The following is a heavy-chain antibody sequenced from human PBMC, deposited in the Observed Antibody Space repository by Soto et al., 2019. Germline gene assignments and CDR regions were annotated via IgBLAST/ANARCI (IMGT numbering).Heavy chain of an antibody. Sequence: QITLKESGPTLVKPTQTLTLTCTFSGFSLSTSGVGVGWIRQPPGKALEWLALIYWDDDKRYSPSLKSRLTITKDTSKHQVVLTMTNMDPVDTATYYCALQKGCSGGSFYPYYYYYGMDVWGQGTTVTVSS. D-gene: IGHD2-15*01. J-gene: IGHJ6*02. V-gene: IGHV2-5*02. CDR3: ALQKGCSGGSFYPYYYYYGMDV. CDR1: GFSLSTSGVG. CDR2: IYWDDDK.